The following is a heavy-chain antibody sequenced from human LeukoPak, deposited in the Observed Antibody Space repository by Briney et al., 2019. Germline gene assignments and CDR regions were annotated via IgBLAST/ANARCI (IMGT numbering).Heavy chain of an antibody. J-gene: IGHJ4*02. CDR1: GGSFSGYY. CDR3: ARDPNYYDSSGYRLDYFDY. D-gene: IGHD3-22*01. CDR2: INHSGST. V-gene: IGHV4-34*01. Sequence: SETLSLTCAVYGGSFSGYYWSWIRQPPGKGLEWIGEINHSGSTNYNPSLKSRVTISVDTSKNQFSLKLSSVTAADTAVYYCARDPNYYDSSGYRLDYFDYWGQGTLVTVSS.